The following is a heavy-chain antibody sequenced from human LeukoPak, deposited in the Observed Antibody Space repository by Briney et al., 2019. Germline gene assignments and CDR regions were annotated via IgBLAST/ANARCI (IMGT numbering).Heavy chain of an antibody. CDR2: IIPIFGTA. Sequence: GASVKVSCKASGYTFTSYGISWVRQAPGQGLEWMGRIIPIFGTANYAQKFQGRVTITTDESTSTAYMELSSLRSEDTAVYYCARDERYCSGGSCTLFDYWGQGTLVTVSS. CDR1: GYTFTSYG. CDR3: ARDERYCSGGSCTLFDY. V-gene: IGHV1-69*05. J-gene: IGHJ4*02. D-gene: IGHD2-15*01.